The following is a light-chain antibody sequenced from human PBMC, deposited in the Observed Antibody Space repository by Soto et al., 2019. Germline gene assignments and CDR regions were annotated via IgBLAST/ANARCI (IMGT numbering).Light chain of an antibody. CDR2: WAS. V-gene: IGKV4-1*01. CDR3: QQYYSPPLT. Sequence: DIVLTLSPDSLAVSLGERATINCRSSQSVLYNSNSKNYLAWYQQKVGQPPKLLIYWASTRESGVPDRFSGSGSGTDFTLTISSLQAEDVAVYYCQQYYSPPLTFGGGTNVDIK. J-gene: IGKJ4*01. CDR1: QSVLYNSNSKNY.